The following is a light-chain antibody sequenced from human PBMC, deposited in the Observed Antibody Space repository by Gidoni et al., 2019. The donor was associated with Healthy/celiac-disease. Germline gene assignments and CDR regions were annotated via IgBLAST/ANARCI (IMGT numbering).Light chain of an antibody. J-gene: IGKJ2*01. CDR1: QSVLYSSNNKNY. Sequence: ILMTQSPDSLVASLCETATINCNSSQSVLYSSNNKNYLAWYQQKPGQPPKLLIYWASTLQSGVPERFSGSGSGTDFTLTISSLQAEDVAVYYCQQYYSTLDTFGQGTKLEIK. CDR3: QQYYSTLDT. CDR2: WAS. V-gene: IGKV4-1*01.